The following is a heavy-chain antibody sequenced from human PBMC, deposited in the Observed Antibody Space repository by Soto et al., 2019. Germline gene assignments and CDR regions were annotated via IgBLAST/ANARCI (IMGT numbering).Heavy chain of an antibody. CDR3: ARSPRFCSGGKCNTRYFQH. J-gene: IGHJ1*01. CDR2: IFTGGTT. CDR1: GGSVSSSGYY. Sequence: PSETLSLTCTVSGGSVSSSGYYWNWIRQPPGKGLEWIGYIFTGGTTNYNPSLNSRITISLDTSKNQFSLRLSSVTAADTAVYYCARSPRFCSGGKCNTRYFQHWGRGTLVTVSS. V-gene: IGHV4-61*08. D-gene: IGHD2-15*01.